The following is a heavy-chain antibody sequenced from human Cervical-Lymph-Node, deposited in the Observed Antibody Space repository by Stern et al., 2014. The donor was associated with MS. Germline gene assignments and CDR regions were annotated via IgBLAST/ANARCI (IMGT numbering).Heavy chain of an antibody. Sequence: QVQLVQSGAEVKKPGSSVKVSCNVSGGTFSSYTLNWVRQAPGQGLEWMGGIIPIFATTNDPQRFQGKVTITADGSTSTTYLEVSSLTSEDTAVYYCAREGIPGAGGTFDNWGQGTLVIVSS. CDR3: AREGIPGAGGTFDN. CDR2: IIPIFATT. D-gene: IGHD1-26*01. V-gene: IGHV1-69*12. CDR1: GGTFSSYT. J-gene: IGHJ4*02.